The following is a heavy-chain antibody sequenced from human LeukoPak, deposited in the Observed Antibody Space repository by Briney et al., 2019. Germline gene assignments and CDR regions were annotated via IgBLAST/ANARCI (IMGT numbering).Heavy chain of an antibody. CDR1: GGSISSSSYY. CDR2: IYYSGST. CDR3: ARERKGYCSGGSCYYDAFDI. J-gene: IGHJ3*02. Sequence: SETLSLTCTVSGGSISSSSYYWGWIRQPPGKGLEWIGYIYYSGSTNYNPSLKSRVTISVDTSKNQFSLKLSSVTAADTAVYYCARERKGYCSGGSCYYDAFDIWGQGTMVTVSS. D-gene: IGHD2-15*01. V-gene: IGHV4-61*01.